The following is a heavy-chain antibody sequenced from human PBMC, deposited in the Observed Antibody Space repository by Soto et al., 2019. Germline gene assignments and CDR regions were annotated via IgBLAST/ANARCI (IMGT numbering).Heavy chain of an antibody. J-gene: IGHJ6*02. V-gene: IGHV4-30-4*01. CDR1: GGSISSGDYY. Sequence: SETLSLTCPVSGGSISSGDYYWSWIRQPPGKGLEWIGYIYYSGSTYYNPSLKSRVTISVDTSKNQFSLKLSSVTAADTAVYYCAREGYSIGMDVWGQGTTVTVSS. CDR3: AREGYSIGMDV. CDR2: IYYSGST. D-gene: IGHD5-18*01.